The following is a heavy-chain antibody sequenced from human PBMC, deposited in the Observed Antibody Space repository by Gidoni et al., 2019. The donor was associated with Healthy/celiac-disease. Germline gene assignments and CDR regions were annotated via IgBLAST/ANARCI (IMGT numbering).Heavy chain of an antibody. CDR1: GFTFSSYA. D-gene: IGHD2-15*01. CDR3: ARDGPYCSGGSCYPNAYFDY. V-gene: IGHV3-30-3*01. J-gene: IGHJ4*02. Sequence: QVQLVESGGGVVQPGRSLRLSCAASGFTFSSYAMHWVRQAPGKGLEWVAVISYDGSNKYYADSVKGRFTISRDNSKNTLYLQMNSLRAEDTAVYYGARDGPYCSGGSCYPNAYFDYWGQGTLVTVSA. CDR2: ISYDGSNK.